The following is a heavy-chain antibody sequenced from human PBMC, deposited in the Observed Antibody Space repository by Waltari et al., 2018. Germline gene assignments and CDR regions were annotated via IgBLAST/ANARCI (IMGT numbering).Heavy chain of an antibody. CDR3: SRRSRGSGSYAFGAFDI. D-gene: IGHD1-26*01. CDR1: GSISSTTYY. J-gene: IGHJ3*02. V-gene: IGHV4-39*01. CDR2: MSSSGHT. Sequence: QMQLQESGPGLVKPPETLSLTCTVSGSISSTTYYWGWIRQPPGKGLEWIGSMSSSGHTYYNPSLKIRVTISVDTSKHQFSLRLSSVTAADTAVYYCSRRSRGSGSYAFGAFDIGGQATMVIVAS.